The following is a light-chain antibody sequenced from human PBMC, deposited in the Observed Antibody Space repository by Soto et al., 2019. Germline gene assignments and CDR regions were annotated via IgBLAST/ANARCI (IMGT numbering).Light chain of an antibody. V-gene: IGLV2-14*01. J-gene: IGLJ1*01. CDR3: RSYTSSSTCV. Sequence: QSALTQPASVSGSPGQSITISCTGTSSDVGGYNYVSWYQQHPGKAPKLMIYDVSNRPSGVSNRFSGSKSGNTASLTISGLQADDEADYYCRSYTSSSTCVFGTGTKLTVL. CDR1: SSDVGGYNY. CDR2: DVS.